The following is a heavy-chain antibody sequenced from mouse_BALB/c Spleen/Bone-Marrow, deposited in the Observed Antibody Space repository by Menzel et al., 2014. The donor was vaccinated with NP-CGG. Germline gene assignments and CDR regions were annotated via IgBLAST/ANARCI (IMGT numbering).Heavy chain of an antibody. CDR3: TRGDGYDEEFAY. V-gene: IGHV1S81*02. Sequence: QVQLQQSGAVLVKPGASVKLSCKASGYTFTSYYTYWVKQRPGQGLEWIGGINPSNGGTNFNEKFKSKATLTVDKSSSTAYMQLSSLTSEDSAVYYCTRGDGYDEEFAYWGQGTLVTVSA. J-gene: IGHJ3*01. CDR1: GYTFTSYY. D-gene: IGHD2-2*01. CDR2: INPSNGGT.